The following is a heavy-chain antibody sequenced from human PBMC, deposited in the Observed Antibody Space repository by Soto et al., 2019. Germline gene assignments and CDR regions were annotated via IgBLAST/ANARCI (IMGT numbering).Heavy chain of an antibody. CDR1: GFTLSDYY. V-gene: IGHV3-11*01. CDR2: ISSSGTID. CDR3: ARRTMGNYYHMDV. J-gene: IGHJ6*03. Sequence: QVQLVESGGGLVKPGGSLRLSCVASGFTLSDYYMSWIRQAPGKGLEWVSYISSSGTIDNYADSVKGRFTISRDNAKNSLFLQMNGLRAEDTAVYYCARRTMGNYYHMDVWGKGTTVTVSS. D-gene: IGHD3-10*01.